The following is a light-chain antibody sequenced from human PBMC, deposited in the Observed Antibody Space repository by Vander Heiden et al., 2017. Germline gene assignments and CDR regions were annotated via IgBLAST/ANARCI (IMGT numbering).Light chain of an antibody. Sequence: ATRMTQSPSSLSASVGDRVAITCRASQDIGDELSWYQQRPGKAPNLLIYGTSVLHAGVPSRFSGRGSGTDFTLTISSLQPEDSGLYYCLQDDEYPFTFGPGTKVEI. CDR1: QDIGDE. CDR3: LQDDEYPFT. V-gene: IGKV1-6*01. CDR2: GTS. J-gene: IGKJ3*01.